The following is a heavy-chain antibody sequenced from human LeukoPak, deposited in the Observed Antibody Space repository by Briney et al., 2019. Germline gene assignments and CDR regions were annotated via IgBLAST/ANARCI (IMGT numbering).Heavy chain of an antibody. CDR1: GFTFSSYG. D-gene: IGHD3-10*01. CDR3: ARAMVRGVILDY. Sequence: HAGGTLRLSCAASGFTFSSYGMSWVRQAPGKGLEWVANIKQDGSEKYYVDSVKGRFTISRDNAKNSLYLQMNSLRAEDTAVYYCARAMVRGVILDYWGQGTLVTVSS. J-gene: IGHJ4*02. V-gene: IGHV3-7*01. CDR2: IKQDGSEK.